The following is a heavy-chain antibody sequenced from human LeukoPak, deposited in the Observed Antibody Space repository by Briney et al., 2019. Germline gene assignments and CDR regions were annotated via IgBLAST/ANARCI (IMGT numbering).Heavy chain of an antibody. D-gene: IGHD3/OR15-3a*01. Sequence: SETLSLTCTVSGVSISSDYWGWIRQPPGKGLEWIGYIYYSGSTNYNPSLKSRVTISVDTSKNQFSLKLSSVTAADTAVYYCARDARVTIFGLLNSEYGMDVWGQGTTVTVSS. CDR3: ARDARVTIFGLLNSEYGMDV. V-gene: IGHV4-59*01. J-gene: IGHJ6*02. CDR2: IYYSGST. CDR1: GVSISSDY.